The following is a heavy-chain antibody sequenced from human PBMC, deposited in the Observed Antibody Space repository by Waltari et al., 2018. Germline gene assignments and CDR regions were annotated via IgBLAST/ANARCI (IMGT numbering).Heavy chain of an antibody. J-gene: IGHJ4*01. CDR2: IHYSGST. CDR3: ARYGEVPPNYFFDY. D-gene: IGHD2-21*01. Sequence: QVQLHQWGAGLLKPSETLSLTCAVSGVSFSGPFWSWIRQSPGKGLEWVGAIHYSGSTNYNPSLKSRLSLSVDTTKKQFSLRLTSVTAADTGVYFCARYGEVPPNYFFDYWGQGTLVTVSS. CDR1: GVSFSGPF. V-gene: IGHV4-34*01.